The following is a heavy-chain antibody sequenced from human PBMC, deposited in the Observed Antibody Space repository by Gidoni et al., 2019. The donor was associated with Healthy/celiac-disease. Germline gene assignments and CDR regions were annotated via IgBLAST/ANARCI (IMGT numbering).Heavy chain of an antibody. J-gene: IGHJ4*02. CDR3: TRDLVPDYDFWSGNDY. CDR1: GFTFGDYA. Sequence: EVQLVESGGGLVKPGRSLRLSCTASGFTFGDYAMSWFRQAPGKGLEWVGFIRSKAYGGTTEYAASVKGRFTISRDDSKSIAYLQMNSLKTEDTAVYYCTRDLVPDYDFWSGNDYWGQGTLVTVSS. D-gene: IGHD3-3*01. CDR2: IRSKAYGGTT. V-gene: IGHV3-49*05.